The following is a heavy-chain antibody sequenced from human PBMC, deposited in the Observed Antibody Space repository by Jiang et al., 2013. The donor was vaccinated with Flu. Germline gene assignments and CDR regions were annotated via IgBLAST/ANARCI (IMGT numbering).Heavy chain of an antibody. Sequence: GNTKYSQKFQGRVTITRDTSASTIYMELSSLRSEDTAVYYCARDRRTTRVSYFDYWGQGTLVTVSS. D-gene: IGHD2/OR15-2a*01. CDR3: ARDRRTTRVSYFDY. V-gene: IGHV1-3*01. CDR2: GNT. J-gene: IGHJ4*02.